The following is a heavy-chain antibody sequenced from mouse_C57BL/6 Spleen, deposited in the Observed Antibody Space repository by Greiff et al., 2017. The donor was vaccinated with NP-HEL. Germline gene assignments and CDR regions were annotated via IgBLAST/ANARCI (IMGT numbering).Heavy chain of an antibody. CDR3: TRDRDTTVVAAYYYAMDY. CDR2: ISSGGDYI. CDR1: GFTFSSYA. Sequence: EVQLVESGEGLVKPGGSLKLSCAASGFTFSSYAMSWVRQTPEKRLEWVAYISSGGDYIYYADTVKGRFTISRDNARNTLYLQMSSLKSEDTAMYYCTRDRDTTVVAAYYYAMDYWGQGTSVTVSS. D-gene: IGHD1-1*01. J-gene: IGHJ4*01. V-gene: IGHV5-9-1*02.